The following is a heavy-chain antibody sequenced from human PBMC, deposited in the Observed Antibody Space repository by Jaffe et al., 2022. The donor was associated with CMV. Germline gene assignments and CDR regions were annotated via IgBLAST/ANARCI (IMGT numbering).Heavy chain of an antibody. CDR2: IKQDGSEK. D-gene: IGHD6-19*01. Sequence: EVQLVESGGGLVQPGGSLRLSCAASGFTFSSYWMSWVRQAPGKGLEWVANIKQDGSEKYYVDSVKGRFTISRDNAKNSLYLQMNSLRAEDTAVYYCARDAGAGTLPYYFDYWGQGTLVTVSS. J-gene: IGHJ4*02. CDR1: GFTFSSYW. V-gene: IGHV3-7*03. CDR3: ARDAGAGTLPYYFDY.